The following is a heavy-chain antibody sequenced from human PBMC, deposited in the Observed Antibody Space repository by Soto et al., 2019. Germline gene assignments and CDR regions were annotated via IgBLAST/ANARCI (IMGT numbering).Heavy chain of an antibody. CDR2: ISAYNGNT. CDR3: SRAHYDVLTGDY. J-gene: IGHJ4*02. Sequence: ASVKVSCKASGYTFTSYGISWVRQAPGQGLEWMGWISAYNGNTKYAQKLQGRVTVTTDTSTSTAYMELRSLRSDDTAVSYCSRAHYDVLTGDYWGQGTLVTVSS. CDR1: GYTFTSYG. D-gene: IGHD3-9*01. V-gene: IGHV1-18*04.